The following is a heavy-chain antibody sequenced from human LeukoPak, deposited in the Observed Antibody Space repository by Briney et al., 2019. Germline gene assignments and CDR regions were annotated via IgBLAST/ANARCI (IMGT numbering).Heavy chain of an antibody. CDR2: ISYDGSNK. D-gene: IGHD4/OR15-4a*01. V-gene: IGHV3-30*18. CDR1: GFTFSSYG. J-gene: IGHJ4*02. Sequence: GGSLRLSCAASGFTFSSYGMHWVRQAPGKGLEWVAVISYDGSNKYYADSVKGRFTISRDNSKNTLYLQMNSLRAEDTAVYYCAKPMGAHYTHWGQGTLITVSS. CDR3: AKPMGAHYTH.